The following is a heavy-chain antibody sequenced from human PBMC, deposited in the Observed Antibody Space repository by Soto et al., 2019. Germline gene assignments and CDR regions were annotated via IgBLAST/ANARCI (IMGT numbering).Heavy chain of an antibody. V-gene: IGHV1-69*01. CDR1: GDTFNSYG. CDR3: ARDLADVHLWDAFDV. CDR2: IVPMFGTT. D-gene: IGHD6-13*01. Sequence: QVQLVQSGPELKKPGSSVKVSCKAPGDTFNSYGISWVRQAPGQGLEWMGGIVPMFGTTNLALKFEDRVTVTADELTTTVYMEIRGLTSEDTAVYYCARDLADVHLWDAFDVWGHGTRVTVSS. J-gene: IGHJ3*01.